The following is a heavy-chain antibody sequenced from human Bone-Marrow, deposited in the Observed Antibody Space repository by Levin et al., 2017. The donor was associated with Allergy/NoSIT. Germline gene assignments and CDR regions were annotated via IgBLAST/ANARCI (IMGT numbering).Heavy chain of an antibody. J-gene: IGHJ6*02. Sequence: GGSLRLSCGASGFNFSSHTVTWVRQAPGKGLEWVSSISSSSAYIHYADSVRGRFTISRDNAKKSLYLQMNSLRAEDTAVYYCAARVTAGGGMDVWGQGTTVTVSS. CDR2: ISSSSAYI. CDR1: GFNFSSHT. V-gene: IGHV3-21*01. CDR3: AARVTAGGGMDV. D-gene: IGHD6-13*01.